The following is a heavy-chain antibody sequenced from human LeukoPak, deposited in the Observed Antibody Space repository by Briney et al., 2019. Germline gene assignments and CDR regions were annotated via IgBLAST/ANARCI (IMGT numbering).Heavy chain of an antibody. J-gene: IGHJ4*02. D-gene: IGHD3-22*01. CDR2: INGGSGNT. CDR1: GYTFTDYT. V-gene: IGHV1-3*01. CDR3: ANPRYDSSGYYYVD. Sequence: ASVKVSCRASGYTFTDYTMHWLRQAPGQRLDWMGWINGGSGNTKYSPEFQGRVTITRDTSASTAYMELSSLRSEDTAVYYCANPRYDSSGYYYVDWGQGTLVTVSS.